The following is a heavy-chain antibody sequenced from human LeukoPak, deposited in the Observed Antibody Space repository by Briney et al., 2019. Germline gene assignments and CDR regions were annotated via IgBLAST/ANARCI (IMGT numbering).Heavy chain of an antibody. CDR1: GFTFINYA. J-gene: IGHJ4*02. D-gene: IGHD1-1*01. CDR3: ARSLKWNLVGFDY. Sequence: GGSLRLSCAASGFTFINYALNWVGQAPGKGLEWVSVINDSGGSTFYADSVKGRFSISRDNSNLYLQMSSLRAEDTAVYYCARSLKWNLVGFDYWGQGTLVTVSS. CDR2: INDSGGST. V-gene: IGHV3-23*01.